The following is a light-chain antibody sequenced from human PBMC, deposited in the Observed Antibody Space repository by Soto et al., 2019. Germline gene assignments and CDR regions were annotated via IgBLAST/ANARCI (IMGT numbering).Light chain of an antibody. CDR3: QQYYSYPRT. CDR2: AAS. J-gene: IGKJ1*01. CDR1: QGISSY. Sequence: AIRMTQSPSSLSASTGDRVTITCRASQGISSYLAWYQQKPGKAPKLLIYAASTLQSGVPSRFSGSGSGTDFTLTISCLQSEDFATYYCQQYYSYPRTFGQGNKVETK. V-gene: IGKV1-8*01.